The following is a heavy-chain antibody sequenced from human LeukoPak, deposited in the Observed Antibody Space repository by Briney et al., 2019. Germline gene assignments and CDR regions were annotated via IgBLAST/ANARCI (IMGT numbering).Heavy chain of an antibody. V-gene: IGHV3-7*01. CDR1: GFTFSTYW. CDR2: IRQDGGAK. J-gene: IGHJ6*02. CDR3: ARVRSSSWYHYYYYGMDV. Sequence: GGSLRLSCAVSGFTFSTYWMSWVRQAPGKGLEWVANIRQDGGAKYYVDSVRGRFTISRDNAKNSLYLQMNSLRAEDTAVYYCARVRSSSWYHYYYYGMDVWGQGTTVTVSS. D-gene: IGHD6-13*01.